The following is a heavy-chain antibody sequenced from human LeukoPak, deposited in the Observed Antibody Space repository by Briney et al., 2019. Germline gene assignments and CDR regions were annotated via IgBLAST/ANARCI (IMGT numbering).Heavy chain of an antibody. CDR2: IKQDGSET. V-gene: IGHV3-7*01. D-gene: IGHD3-22*01. CDR3: ARDLGSGFFGYAFDT. Sequence: EGSLRLSCAASGFTFSNYWMTWVRQAPGKGLEWVANIKQDGSETYYVDSVKGRFTISRDNAKNSLYLHMNSLRAEDTAVYYCARDLGSGFFGYAFDTWGQGTMVTVSS. J-gene: IGHJ3*02. CDR1: GFTFSNYW.